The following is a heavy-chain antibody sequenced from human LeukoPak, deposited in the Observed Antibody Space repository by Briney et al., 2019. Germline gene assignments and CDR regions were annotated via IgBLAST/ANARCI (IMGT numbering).Heavy chain of an antibody. CDR3: VKEGRDTTFGVLVPFDY. J-gene: IGHJ4*02. CDR1: GFIFSHYG. CDR2: ISYGGSKK. V-gene: IGHV3-30*18. Sequence: PGGSLRLSCEASGFIFSHYGIHWVRQAPGKGLEWVAVISYGGSKKYYADSVEGRFTISRDNSKNTVYLQMNSLRAEDTAVYYCVKEGRDTTFGVLVPFDYWGQGALVIVSS. D-gene: IGHD3-3*01.